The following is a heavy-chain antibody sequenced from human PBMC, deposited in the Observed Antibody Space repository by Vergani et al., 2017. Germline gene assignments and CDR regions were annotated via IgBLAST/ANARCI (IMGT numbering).Heavy chain of an antibody. V-gene: IGHV3-66*02. CDR1: GPPVSGNY. D-gene: IGHD3-10*01. CDR2: IYSGDET. Sequence: ELQLVESGGALVQLGGSLRLSFAASGPPVSGNYLTWVRQAPGKGLEGFSHIYSGDETYYADSVKGRVTISRDTSKNTLHLQINNLRVEDTAVYYCARGNYYGSGTYVDPWGQGTLVTVSS. J-gene: IGHJ5*02. CDR3: ARGNYYGSGTYVDP.